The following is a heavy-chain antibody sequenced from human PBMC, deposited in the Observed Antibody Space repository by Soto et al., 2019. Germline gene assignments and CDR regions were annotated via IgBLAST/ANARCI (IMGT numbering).Heavy chain of an antibody. CDR3: ARGRAYDILTGPFDY. CDR1: GFTFSSYG. J-gene: IGHJ4*02. Sequence: GGSLRLSCAASGFTFSSYGMHWVRQAPGKGLEWVAVIWYDGSNKYYADSVKGRFTISRDNSKNTLYLQMNSLRAGDTVLYYCARGRAYDILTGPFDYWGQGTLVTVSS. CDR2: IWYDGSNK. V-gene: IGHV3-33*01. D-gene: IGHD3-9*01.